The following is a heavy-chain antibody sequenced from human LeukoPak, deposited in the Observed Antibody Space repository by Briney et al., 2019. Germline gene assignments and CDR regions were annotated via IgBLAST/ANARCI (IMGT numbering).Heavy chain of an antibody. D-gene: IGHD6-19*01. CDR3: ATMALAATVIDY. V-gene: IGHV3-23*01. Sequence: GGSLRLSCAASGFTFSSDAMSWVGEARGKGLEWFSAFSGSGGSTYYADSVKGRFTISRDNSKDTLYLQMNSLRAEDTAVYYCATMALAATVIDYWGQGTLVTVSS. CDR1: GFTFSSDA. CDR2: FSGSGGST. J-gene: IGHJ4*02.